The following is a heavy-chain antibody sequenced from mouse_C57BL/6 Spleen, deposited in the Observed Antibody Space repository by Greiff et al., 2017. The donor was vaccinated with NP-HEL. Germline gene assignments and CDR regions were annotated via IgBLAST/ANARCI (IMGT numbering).Heavy chain of an antibody. CDR2: ISYDGSN. J-gene: IGHJ1*03. D-gene: IGHD1-1*01. CDR1: GYSITSGYY. CDR3: ARGRDYGRYFDV. V-gene: IGHV3-6*01. Sequence: EVKLMESGPGLVKPSQSLSLTCSVTGYSITSGYYWNWIRQFPGNKLEWMGYISYDGSNNYNPSLKNRISITRDTSKNQFFLKLNSVTTEDTATYYCARGRDYGRYFDVWGTGTTVTVSS.